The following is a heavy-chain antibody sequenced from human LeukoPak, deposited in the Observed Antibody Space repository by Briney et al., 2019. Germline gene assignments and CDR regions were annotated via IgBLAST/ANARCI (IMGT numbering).Heavy chain of an antibody. J-gene: IGHJ5*02. CDR3: ARGGITMVRGASPYNWFDP. Sequence: ASVKVSCKASGYIFTSYYMHWVRQAPGQGLEWMGIINPSGGTTSYAQKFQGRVTITADESTSTAYMELSSLRSEDTAVYYCARGGITMVRGASPYNWFDPWGQGTLVTVSS. D-gene: IGHD3-10*01. CDR1: GYIFTSYY. V-gene: IGHV1-46*01. CDR2: INPSGGTT.